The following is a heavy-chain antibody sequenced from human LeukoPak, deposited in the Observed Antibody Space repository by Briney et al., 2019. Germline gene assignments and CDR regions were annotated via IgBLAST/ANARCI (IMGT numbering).Heavy chain of an antibody. CDR3: ARNTPSLSTNGMDV. D-gene: IGHD3-3*02. CDR1: GFTFSRYS. J-gene: IGHJ6*02. CDR2: ISGGSTSP. Sequence: GGSLRLSCAVSGFTFSRYSMNWVRQAPGKGLEWVSVISGGSTSPFYADSVKGRFTISRDNAKNSLYLQMDSLRAEDTAVCYCARNTPSLSTNGMDVWGQGTTVTVSS. V-gene: IGHV3-21*01.